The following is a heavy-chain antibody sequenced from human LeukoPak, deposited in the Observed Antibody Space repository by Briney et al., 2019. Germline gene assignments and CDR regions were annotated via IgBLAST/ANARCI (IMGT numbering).Heavy chain of an antibody. J-gene: IGHJ3*02. Sequence: ASVKVSCKASGYTFTGYYMHWVRQAPGQGLEWMGWINPNSGGTNYAQKFQGRVTMTRDTSISTAYMELSRLRSDDTAVYYCARAACSGGSCYFPDAFDIWGQGTMVTVSS. V-gene: IGHV1-2*02. D-gene: IGHD2-15*01. CDR2: INPNSGGT. CDR3: ARAACSGGSCYFPDAFDI. CDR1: GYTFTGYY.